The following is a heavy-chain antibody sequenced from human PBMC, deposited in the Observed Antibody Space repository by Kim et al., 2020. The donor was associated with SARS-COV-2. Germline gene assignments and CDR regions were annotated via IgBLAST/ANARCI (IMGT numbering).Heavy chain of an antibody. Sequence: GGSLRLSCTVSGFTFRNYGMSWVRQAPGKGLEWVSASGSGGNTYYADSVKGRFTISRDNSKNTLYLQMNSLRAEDTAVYYCAAKGGGSYAWGQGTLVTVS. CDR3: AAKGGGSYA. D-gene: IGHD1-26*01. J-gene: IGHJ5*02. CDR1: GFTFRNYG. CDR2: SGSGGNT. V-gene: IGHV3-23*01.